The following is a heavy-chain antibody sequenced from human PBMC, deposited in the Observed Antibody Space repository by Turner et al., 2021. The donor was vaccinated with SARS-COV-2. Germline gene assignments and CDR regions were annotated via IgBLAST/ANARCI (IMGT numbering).Heavy chain of an antibody. CDR2: ISETGANT. CDR1: GFRFSKYP. D-gene: IGHD7-27*01. CDR3: AKGNGDKV. Sequence: VQLLESGGGLVQPGGSLSLSCAASGFRFSKYPMNWVRQDPGKGLEWVSGISETGANTYYADSVKGRFTISRDNSRDTLYLEMNGLSDEDTALYYCAKGNGDKVGGQGTQVSVSS. V-gene: IGHV3-23*01. J-gene: IGHJ4*02.